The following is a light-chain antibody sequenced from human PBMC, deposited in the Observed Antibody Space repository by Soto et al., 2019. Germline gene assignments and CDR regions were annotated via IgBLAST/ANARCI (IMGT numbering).Light chain of an antibody. CDR1: SSDVGGYNY. J-gene: IGLJ1*01. Sequence: QSALTQAASVSGSPGQSITISCTGTSSDVGGYNYVSWYQQHPGKAPKLMIYESSNRPSGVSNRFSGSKSGNTASLTISGLQAEDEAYYYCCSYTISATTPLAFVTGTKVPXL. CDR2: ESS. V-gene: IGLV2-14*01. CDR3: CSYTISATTPLA.